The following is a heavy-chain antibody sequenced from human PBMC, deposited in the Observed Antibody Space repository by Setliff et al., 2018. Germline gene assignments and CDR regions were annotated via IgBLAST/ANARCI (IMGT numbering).Heavy chain of an antibody. Sequence: GGSLRLSCTASGFTFRKHALAWVRQAPGKGLQWVSSVSGSGMTRDYTDSVKGRFTVSRDSSQNKIHLQMDSLRAEDTGKYFCARADSDSYYPYYFDFWGQGVLITVSS. D-gene: IGHD3-22*01. CDR3: ARADSDSYYPYYFDF. CDR1: GFTFRKHA. J-gene: IGHJ4*02. CDR2: VSGSGMTR. V-gene: IGHV3-23*01.